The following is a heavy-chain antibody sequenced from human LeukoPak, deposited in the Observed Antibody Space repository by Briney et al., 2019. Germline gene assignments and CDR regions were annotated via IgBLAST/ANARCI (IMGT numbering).Heavy chain of an antibody. V-gene: IGHV4-39*01. CDR2: IYYSGNT. CDR1: GGSVSRSSYY. J-gene: IGHJ4*02. D-gene: IGHD4-17*01. CDR3: ARPNYGDYIFGFDY. Sequence: SETLSLTCTVSGGSVSRSSYYWGWIRQPPGKGLEWIGSIYYSGNTYYNPSLKSRVSISVDTSKNQFSLKMSSVTAADKAIYYCARPNYGDYIFGFDYWGQGILVTVSS.